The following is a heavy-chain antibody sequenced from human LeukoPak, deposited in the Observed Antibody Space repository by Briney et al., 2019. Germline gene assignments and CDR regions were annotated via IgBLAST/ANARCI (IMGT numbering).Heavy chain of an antibody. D-gene: IGHD2-15*01. Sequence: QSGGSLRLSCAASGFTFSSYWMHWVRQAPRKGLVWVSRINSDGSSTSYADSVKGRFTISRDNAKNTLYLQMNSLRAEETAVYYCARKGYCSGGSCYGDAFDIWGQGTMVTVSS. V-gene: IGHV3-74*01. CDR3: ARKGYCSGGSCYGDAFDI. CDR1: GFTFSSYW. J-gene: IGHJ3*02. CDR2: INSDGSST.